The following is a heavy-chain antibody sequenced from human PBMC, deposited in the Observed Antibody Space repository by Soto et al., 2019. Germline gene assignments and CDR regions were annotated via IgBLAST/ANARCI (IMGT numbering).Heavy chain of an antibody. D-gene: IGHD6-19*01. CDR2: INAGNGNT. Sequence: QVQLVQSGAEVKKPGASVKVSCKASGYTFTSYAMHWVRQAPGQRLEWMGWINAGNGNTKYSQKFQGRVTITRDTSACTAYMELSSLRSEDTAVYYCARVIGGWYYFDYWGQGTLVTVSS. CDR3: ARVIGGWYYFDY. CDR1: GYTFTSYA. V-gene: IGHV1-3*01. J-gene: IGHJ4*02.